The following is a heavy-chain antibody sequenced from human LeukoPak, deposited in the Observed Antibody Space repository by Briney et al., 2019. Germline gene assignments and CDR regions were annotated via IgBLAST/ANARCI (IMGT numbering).Heavy chain of an antibody. CDR2: IYHSGST. V-gene: IGHV4-38-2*02. D-gene: IGHD1-20*01. J-gene: IGHJ5*02. CDR1: GYSLSSGYY. CDR3: ARSPDRYNWNPGNWFDP. Sequence: SETLSLTCTVSGYSLSSGYYWGWIRQPPGKGLEWIGTIYHSGSTYYNPSLKSRVTISVHTSKTQFSLKLSSVTAADTAVYYCARSPDRYNWNPGNWFDPWGQGTLVTVSS.